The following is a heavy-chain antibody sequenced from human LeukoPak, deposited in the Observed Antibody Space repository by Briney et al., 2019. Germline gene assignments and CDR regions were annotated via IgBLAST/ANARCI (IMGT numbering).Heavy chain of an antibody. CDR1: GFTFSGYW. CDR2: IKQDGSEK. V-gene: IGHV3-7*01. CDR3: ARVISSVYYY. Sequence: TGGSLRLSCAASGFTFSGYWMSWVRQAPGKGLEWVANIKQDGSEKYYVDSVKGRFTISRDNAKNSPYLQMNSLRVDDTAVYYCARVISSVYYYWGQGTLVTVSS. D-gene: IGHD3-22*01. J-gene: IGHJ4*02.